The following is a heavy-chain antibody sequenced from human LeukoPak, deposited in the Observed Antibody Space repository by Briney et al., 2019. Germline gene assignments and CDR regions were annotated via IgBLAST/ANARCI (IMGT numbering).Heavy chain of an antibody. J-gene: IGHJ4*02. D-gene: IGHD3-10*01. CDR2: ISGSGGST. V-gene: IGHV3-23*01. Sequence: GGSLRLSCAASGFTFSSYAMSWVRQAPGKGLEWVSAISGSGGSTYYADSVKGRFTISRDNSKNTLYLQMNSLRAEDTAVYYCAKDSITMVRGVRGYYFDYWGQGTLVTVSS. CDR3: AKDSITMVRGVRGYYFDY. CDR1: GFTFSSYA.